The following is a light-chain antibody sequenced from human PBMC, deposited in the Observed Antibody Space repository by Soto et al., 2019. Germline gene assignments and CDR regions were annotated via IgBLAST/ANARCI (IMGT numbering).Light chain of an antibody. CDR1: QSVTSNY. Sequence: EVVLTQSPGTVSLSPGERATLSCMASQSVTSNYLAWYQQKPGQAPRLLIYAASSRATGIPDRFSGSGSGTDFSLTISRLEPEDFAVYYCQQYGSSLTWTFGQGTKVEIK. V-gene: IGKV3-20*01. CDR3: QQYGSSLTWT. CDR2: AAS. J-gene: IGKJ1*01.